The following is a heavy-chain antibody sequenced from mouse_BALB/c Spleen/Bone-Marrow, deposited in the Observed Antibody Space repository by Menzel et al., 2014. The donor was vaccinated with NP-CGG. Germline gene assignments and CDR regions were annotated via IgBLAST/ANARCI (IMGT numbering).Heavy chain of an antibody. CDR3: ARFGNYEGFAY. CDR2: IHPSDSET. CDR1: GYSFTNYW. D-gene: IGHD2-1*01. V-gene: IGHV1-74*01. Sequence: VKLMESGAELVRPGASVKLSCKASGYSFTNYWMNWVKQRPGQGLEWIGMIHPSDSETRLNQKLKDKATLTVDKSSSTAYMQLSSPTSEDSAVYYCARFGNYEGFAYWGQGTLVTVSA. J-gene: IGHJ3*01.